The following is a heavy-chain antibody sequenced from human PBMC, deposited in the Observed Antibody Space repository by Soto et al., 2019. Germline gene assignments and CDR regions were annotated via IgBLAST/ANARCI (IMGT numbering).Heavy chain of an antibody. J-gene: IGHJ3*02. D-gene: IGHD6-6*01. CDR1: RGTFSSYA. Sequence: SVKVSFKASRGTFSSYAISWVRQAPGQGLEWMGGIIPIFGTANYAQKFQGRVTITADESTSTAYMELSSLRSEDTAVYYCASGSSSSGAFDIWGQGTMVTVSS. CDR2: IIPIFGTA. V-gene: IGHV1-69*13. CDR3: ASGSSSSGAFDI.